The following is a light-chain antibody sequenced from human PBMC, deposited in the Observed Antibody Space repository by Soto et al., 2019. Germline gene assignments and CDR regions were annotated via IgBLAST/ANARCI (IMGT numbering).Light chain of an antibody. CDR1: QNIGSY. CDR2: AAS. V-gene: IGKV1-39*01. CDR3: QQTYTVPLT. Sequence: DIQVTQSPSSLAASVGDRVTITCRTSQNIGSYLNWYQQKPGKGPQILIYAASTFQSGVPSRFSGSGSGTEFALTISSLLPEDFATYYCQQTYTVPLTVGGGTKVEI. J-gene: IGKJ4*01.